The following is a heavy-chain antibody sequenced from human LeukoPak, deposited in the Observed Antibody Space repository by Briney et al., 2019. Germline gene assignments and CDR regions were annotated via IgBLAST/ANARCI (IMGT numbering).Heavy chain of an antibody. J-gene: IGHJ5*02. D-gene: IGHD6-13*01. V-gene: IGHV4-59*12. CDR3: ARFYHGSSWWFDP. CDR1: GGSISSYY. Sequence: SETLSLTCTVSGGSISSYYWSWIRQPPGKGLEWIGYIYYSGSTNYNPSLKSRVTISVDTSKNQFSLKLSSVTAADTAVYYCARFYHGSSWWFDPWGQGTLVTVSS. CDR2: IYYSGST.